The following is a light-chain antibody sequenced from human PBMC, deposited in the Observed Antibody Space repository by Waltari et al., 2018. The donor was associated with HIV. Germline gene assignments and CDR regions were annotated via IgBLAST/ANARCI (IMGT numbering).Light chain of an antibody. V-gene: IGKV3-15*01. J-gene: IGKJ2*01. CDR1: QGVGTN. CDR2: DPR. Sequence: EIMLTQSPATLSASPGDRVTLPCRASQGVGTNLAWYQQRSGQAPRRLMSDPRTRAPGVPARFSGSGSGTGFTLTISNLQSDDFAVYFCQQFENWPSYTFGQGTRLE. CDR3: QQFENWPSYT.